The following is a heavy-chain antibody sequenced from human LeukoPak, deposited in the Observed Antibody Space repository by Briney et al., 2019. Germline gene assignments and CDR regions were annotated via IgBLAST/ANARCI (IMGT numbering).Heavy chain of an antibody. V-gene: IGHV4-34*01. D-gene: IGHD4-17*01. CDR3: ASDYGDYEGRFDP. Sequence: PSETLSLTCAVYGGSFSGYYWSWIRQPPGKGLEWIGEINHSGSTNYNPSLKSRVTISVDTSKNQFPLELSSVTAADTAVYYCASDYGDYEGRFDPWGQGTLVTVSS. J-gene: IGHJ5*02. CDR2: INHSGST. CDR1: GGSFSGYY.